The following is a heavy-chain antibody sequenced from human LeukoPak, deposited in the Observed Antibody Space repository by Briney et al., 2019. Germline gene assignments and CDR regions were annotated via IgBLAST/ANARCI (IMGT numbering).Heavy chain of an antibody. J-gene: IGHJ6*03. V-gene: IGHV3-30*04. CDR1: GFTFSSYA. Sequence: GGSLRLSCAASGFTFSSYAMHWVRQAPGKGLEWVAVISYDGSNKYYADFVKGRFTISRDNSKNTLYQQMNSLRAEDTAGYYCCRDHPYYYDSSGYRYYYYYYMDVWGKGTTVTVSS. CDR2: ISYDGSNK. CDR3: CRDHPYYYDSSGYRYYYYYYMDV. D-gene: IGHD3-22*01.